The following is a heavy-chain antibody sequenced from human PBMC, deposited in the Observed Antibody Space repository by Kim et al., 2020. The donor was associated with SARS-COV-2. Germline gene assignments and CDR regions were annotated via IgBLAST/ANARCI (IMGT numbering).Heavy chain of an antibody. J-gene: IGHJ4*02. D-gene: IGHD3-10*01. Sequence: GGSLRLSCAASGFTFSSYWMSWVRQAPGKGLEWVANIKQDGSEKYYVDSVKGRFTISRDNAKNSLYLQMNSLRAEDTAVYYCARDGEWFGESEFGYWGQGTLVTVSS. V-gene: IGHV3-7*03. CDR1: GFTFSSYW. CDR2: IKQDGSEK. CDR3: ARDGEWFGESEFGY.